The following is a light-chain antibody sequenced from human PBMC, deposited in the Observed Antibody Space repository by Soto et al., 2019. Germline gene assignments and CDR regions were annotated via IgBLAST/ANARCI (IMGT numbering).Light chain of an antibody. J-gene: IGKJ2*01. CDR3: QQRYSTPYT. Sequence: DIQMTQSPSSLSASVGDRVTITCRASQSISSYLNWYQQKPGKAPDLLIYAAFSLQSGVPSKFSGSGSGTDFTLNISSLQPEDSATYYCQQRYSTPYTFGQGTKLEIK. CDR2: AAF. V-gene: IGKV1-39*01. CDR1: QSISSY.